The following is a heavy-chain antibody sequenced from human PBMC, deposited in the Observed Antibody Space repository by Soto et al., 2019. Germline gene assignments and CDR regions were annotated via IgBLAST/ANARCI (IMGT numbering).Heavy chain of an antibody. Sequence: QVQLVQSGAEVKKPGASVKVSCKASGYTFTNYALHWVRQAPGQRLEWMGWSNAGYGNTKYSQKFQGRVTITRDTSVSTAYMELSSLTSEDTAVYYCARVDAVTTDALDYWGQGTLVTVSS. J-gene: IGHJ4*02. CDR2: SNAGYGNT. D-gene: IGHD4-17*01. V-gene: IGHV1-3*01. CDR1: GYTFTNYA. CDR3: ARVDAVTTDALDY.